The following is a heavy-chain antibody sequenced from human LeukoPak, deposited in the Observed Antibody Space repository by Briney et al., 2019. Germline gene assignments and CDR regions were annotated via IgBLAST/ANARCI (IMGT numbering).Heavy chain of an antibody. V-gene: IGHV6-1*01. CDR1: GDSVSSNSAA. D-gene: IGHD3-3*01. Sequence: SQTLSLTCAISGDSVSSNSAAWNWIRQSPSRGLEWLGRTYYRSKWYNDYAVSVKSRITINPDTSKNQFSLQLNSVTPEDTAVYYCARASPTYYDFWSGPRYYFDYWGQGTLVTVSS. J-gene: IGHJ4*02. CDR2: TYYRSKWYN. CDR3: ARASPTYYDFWSGPRYYFDY.